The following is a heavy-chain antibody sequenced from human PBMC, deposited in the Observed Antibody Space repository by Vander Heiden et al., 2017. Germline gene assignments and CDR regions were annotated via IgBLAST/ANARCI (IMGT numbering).Heavy chain of an antibody. CDR2: ISYDGSNK. CDR1: GFTFSSYG. J-gene: IGHJ4*02. V-gene: IGHV3-30*18. Sequence: QVQLVESGGGVVQPGRSLRPSCAASGFTFSSYGMHWVRQAPGKGLEWVAVISYDGSNKYYADSVKGRFTISRDNSKNTLYLQMNSLRAEDTAVYYCAKDQGAWAYFDYWGQGTLVTVSS. CDR3: AKDQGAWAYFDY.